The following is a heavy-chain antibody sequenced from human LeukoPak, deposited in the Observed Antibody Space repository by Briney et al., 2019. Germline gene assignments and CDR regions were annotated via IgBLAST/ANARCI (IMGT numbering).Heavy chain of an antibody. Sequence: WETLSLTCTVSGYSISDYFWNWIRQPAGKGLEWIGRIYSSGSTNYNPSLKGRATMSVDTPKNLFSLKLSSVTAADTAVYYCARTSGNYYWESHFYYWGQGTLVTVSS. J-gene: IGHJ4*02. V-gene: IGHV4-4*07. D-gene: IGHD1-26*01. CDR2: IYSSGST. CDR3: ARTSGNYYWESHFYY. CDR1: GYSISDYF.